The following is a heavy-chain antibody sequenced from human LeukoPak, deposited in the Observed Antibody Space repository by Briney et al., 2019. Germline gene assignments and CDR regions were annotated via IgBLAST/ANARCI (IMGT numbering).Heavy chain of an antibody. CDR1: GGSISSYY. D-gene: IGHD2-15*01. Sequence: PSETLSLTCTVSGGSISSYYWSWIRQPPGKGLEWIGYIYYSGSTNYNPSLKSRVTISVDTSKNQFSLKLSSVTAADTAVYYCAASPLGYCSGGSCLLVHWGQGTVVTVSS. CDR3: AASPLGYCSGGSCLLVH. V-gene: IGHV4-59*01. J-gene: IGHJ1*01. CDR2: IYYSGST.